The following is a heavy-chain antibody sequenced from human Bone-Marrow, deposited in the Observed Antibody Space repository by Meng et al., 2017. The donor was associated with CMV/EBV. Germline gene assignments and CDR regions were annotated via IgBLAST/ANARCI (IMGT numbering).Heavy chain of an antibody. CDR1: GFTFSSYS. CDR2: ISSSSSYI. D-gene: IGHD5-24*01. Sequence: GESLKISCAASGFTFSSYSMNWVRQAPGKGLEWVSSISSSSSYIYYAASVKGRFTISRDNAKNSLYLQMNSLRAEDTAVYYRAREREMATISGVDYWGQGTLVTVSS. V-gene: IGHV3-21*01. J-gene: IGHJ4*02. CDR3: AREREMATISGVDY.